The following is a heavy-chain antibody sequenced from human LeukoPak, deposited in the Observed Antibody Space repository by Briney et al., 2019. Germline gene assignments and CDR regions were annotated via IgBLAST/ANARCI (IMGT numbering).Heavy chain of an antibody. CDR3: ARGGGGGNPFDY. V-gene: IGHV3-53*01. Sequence: GGSLRLSCAVSGFTVSNNYMSWVRQDPGKGLAWVSVIYSDGSTYYADSVKGRFTISRDNSKNTLYLQMNSLRAEDTAVYYCARGGGGGNPFDYWGQGTLVTVSS. J-gene: IGHJ4*02. CDR2: IYSDGST. D-gene: IGHD4-23*01. CDR1: GFTVSNNY.